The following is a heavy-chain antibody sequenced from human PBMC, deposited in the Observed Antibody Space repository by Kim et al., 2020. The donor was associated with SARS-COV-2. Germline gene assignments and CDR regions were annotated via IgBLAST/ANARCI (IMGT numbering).Heavy chain of an antibody. Sequence: SVKVSCKASGYTFTSYGISWVRQAPGQGLEWMGWIGAYNGNTNYAQKLQGRVTMTTDTSTSTAYMELRSLRSDDTAVYYCARDRYYYDSSGYYHFDYWCQGTLVTVSS. CDR3: ARDRYYYDSSGYYHFDY. D-gene: IGHD3-22*01. V-gene: IGHV1-18*01. CDR1: GYTFTSYG. J-gene: IGHJ4*02. CDR2: IGAYNGNT.